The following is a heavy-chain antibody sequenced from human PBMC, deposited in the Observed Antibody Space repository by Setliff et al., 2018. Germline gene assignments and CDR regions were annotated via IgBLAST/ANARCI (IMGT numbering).Heavy chain of an antibody. CDR2: ISHSGYT. V-gene: IGHV4-38-2*01. CDR1: GYSIGSGYY. Sequence: PSETLSLTCGVTGYSIGSGYYWGWIRLSPGKGLEWIGDISHSGYTYYNPSLSSRVVISVDTSKNLVSLKLSSVTAADTAIYYCARRYYDSTGYYYYAFDIWGRGTMVT. J-gene: IGHJ3*02. CDR3: ARRYYDSTGYYYYAFDI. D-gene: IGHD3-22*01.